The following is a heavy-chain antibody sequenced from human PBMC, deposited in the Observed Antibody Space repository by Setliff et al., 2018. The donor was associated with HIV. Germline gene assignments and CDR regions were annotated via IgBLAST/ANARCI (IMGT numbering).Heavy chain of an antibody. CDR1: GESLSDYY. V-gene: IGHV4-34*01. Sequence: PSETLSLTCAVYGESLSDYYWSWIRQPPGKGLEWIGEINHNKSSDYNPSLKSRVTMSVDTSKNQFSLRLSSVTAADTAVYYCATGPVCYHDWGQGTLVTAPQ. D-gene: IGHD2-8*01. CDR2: INHNKSS. J-gene: IGHJ4*02. CDR3: ATGPVCYHD.